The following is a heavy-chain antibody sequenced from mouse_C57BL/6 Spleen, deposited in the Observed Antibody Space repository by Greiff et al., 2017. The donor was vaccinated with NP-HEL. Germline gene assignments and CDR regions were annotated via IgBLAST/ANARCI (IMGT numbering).Heavy chain of an antibody. D-gene: IGHD1-1*01. V-gene: IGHV1-82*01. J-gene: IGHJ3*01. CDR2: IYPGDGDT. CDR1: GYAFSSSW. Sequence: QVQLQQSGPELVKPGASVKISCKASGYAFSSSWMNWVKQRPGKGLEWIGRIYPGDGDTNYNGKFKGKATLTADKSSSTAYMQLSSLKSEDSAVYFCASPHYYGSSFLAYWGQGTLVTVSA. CDR3: ASPHYYGSSFLAY.